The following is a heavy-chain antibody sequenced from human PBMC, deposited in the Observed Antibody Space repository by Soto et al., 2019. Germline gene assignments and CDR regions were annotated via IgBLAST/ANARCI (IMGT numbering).Heavy chain of an antibody. V-gene: IGHV3-74*01. CDR1: GFTFSSYW. CDR2: INSDGSST. Sequence: LRLSCAASGFTFSSYWMHWVREAPGKGLVWVSRINSDGSSTSYADSVKGRFTISRDNAKNTLYLQMNSLRAEDTAVYYCARGHGSGSYYMRYFDYWGQGTLVTVSS. D-gene: IGHD3-10*01. J-gene: IGHJ4*02. CDR3: ARGHGSGSYYMRYFDY.